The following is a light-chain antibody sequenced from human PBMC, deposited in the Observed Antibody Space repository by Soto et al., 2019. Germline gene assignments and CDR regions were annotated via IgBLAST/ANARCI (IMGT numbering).Light chain of an antibody. CDR2: GAS. Sequence: EIVLTQSPGTLSLSPGERATLSCRASESVSSSYLAWYQQKPGQAPRLLIFGASSRATGTPDRFSSSGSGTDFTLTISRLEPEDFAVYYCQQYGSSPPWTFGQGTKVDIK. CDR3: QQYGSSPPWT. J-gene: IGKJ1*01. V-gene: IGKV3-20*01. CDR1: ESVSSSY.